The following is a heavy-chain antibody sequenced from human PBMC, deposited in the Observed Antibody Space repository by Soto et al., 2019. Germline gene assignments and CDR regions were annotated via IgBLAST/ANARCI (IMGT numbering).Heavy chain of an antibody. D-gene: IGHD3-9*01. J-gene: IGHJ1*01. Sequence: GGSLRLSCAASGFTFSSYWMSWVRQAPGKGLEWVANIKQDGSEKYYVDSVKGRFTISRDNAKNSLYLQMNSLRAEDTAVYYCARGPRYFDWSRPWSAEYFQHWGQGTLVTVSS. V-gene: IGHV3-7*01. CDR3: ARGPRYFDWSRPWSAEYFQH. CDR2: IKQDGSEK. CDR1: GFTFSSYW.